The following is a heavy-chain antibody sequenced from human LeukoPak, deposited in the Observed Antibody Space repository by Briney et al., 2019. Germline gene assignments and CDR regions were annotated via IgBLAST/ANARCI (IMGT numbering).Heavy chain of an antibody. D-gene: IGHD3-16*01. V-gene: IGHV4-59*01. CDR3: ARGGGTLDY. Sequence: SETLSLTCTVSGDSISSYYWSWIRQPPGKGLEWIGFIYDSGKTNYNASLISRVTISVDTSKNQFSLKLTSVTPADTAVYYCARGGGTLDYWGQGTLVTVSS. J-gene: IGHJ4*02. CDR2: IYDSGKT. CDR1: GDSISSYY.